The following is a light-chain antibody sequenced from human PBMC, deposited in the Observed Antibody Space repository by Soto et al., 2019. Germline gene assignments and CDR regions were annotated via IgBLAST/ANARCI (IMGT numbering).Light chain of an antibody. CDR3: SSYTTSSSLYV. CDR2: DVT. V-gene: IGLV2-14*03. CDR1: SSDVGAYNY. J-gene: IGLJ1*01. Sequence: QSALTQPASVSGSPGQSITISCTGTSSDVGAYNYVSWYQHHPGKAPKLMIYDVTNRPSGVSNRFSGSKSGNSASLTISGLQADDEADYYCSSYTTSSSLYVFGTGTKVTVL.